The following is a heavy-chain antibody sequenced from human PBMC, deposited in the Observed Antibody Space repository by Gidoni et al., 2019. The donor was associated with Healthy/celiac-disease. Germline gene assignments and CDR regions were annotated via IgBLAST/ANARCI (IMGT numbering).Heavy chain of an antibody. CDR1: GGSFSGYY. D-gene: IGHD2-2*01. CDR3: ARSNLVVVPAAIWGYYYYGMDV. CDR2: INHSGST. Sequence: QVQLQQWGAGLLKPSETLSLTCAVYGGSFSGYYWSWIRQPPGKGLEWIGEINHSGSTNYNPSLKSRVTISVDTSKNQFSLKLSSVTAADTAVYYCARSNLVVVPAAIWGYYYYGMDVWGQGTTVTVSS. V-gene: IGHV4-34*01. J-gene: IGHJ6*02.